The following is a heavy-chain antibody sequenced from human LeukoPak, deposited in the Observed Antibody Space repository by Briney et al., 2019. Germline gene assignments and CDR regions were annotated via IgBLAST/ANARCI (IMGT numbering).Heavy chain of an antibody. V-gene: IGHV3-20*04. D-gene: IGHD6-13*01. CDR3: ARDVSSNWYSFNI. Sequence: GESLKISCKDSGFSFDDYGMSWVRQVPGKGLEWVCGINWDGDNTHCADSVKGRFSVSRDNAKNSLFLQMSGLRVEDTALYYCARDVSSNWYSFNIWGQGTQVTVTS. J-gene: IGHJ4*02. CDR2: INWDGDNT. CDR1: GFSFDDYG.